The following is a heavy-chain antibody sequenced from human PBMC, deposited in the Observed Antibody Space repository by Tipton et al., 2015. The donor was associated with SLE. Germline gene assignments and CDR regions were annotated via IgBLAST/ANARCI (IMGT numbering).Heavy chain of an antibody. CDR1: GYSISSGYY. Sequence: TLSLTCAVSGYSISSGYYWGWIRQPPGKGLEWIGSIYHSGSTYHNPSLKSRVTMSVDTSKNQFSLKLSSVTAADTAVYYCARDGPDSSGYSWYFDYWGQGTLVTVSS. CDR2: IYHSGST. CDR3: ARDGPDSSGYSWYFDY. J-gene: IGHJ4*02. D-gene: IGHD3-22*01. V-gene: IGHV4-38-2*02.